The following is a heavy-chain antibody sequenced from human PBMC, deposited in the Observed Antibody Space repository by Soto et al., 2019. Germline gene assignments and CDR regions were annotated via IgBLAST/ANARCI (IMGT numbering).Heavy chain of an antibody. CDR2: IIPILGIA. V-gene: IGHV1-69*02. J-gene: IGHJ4*02. CDR1: GGTFSSYT. Sequence: QVQLVQSGAEVKKPGSSVKVSCKASGGTFSSYTISWVRQAPGQGLEWMGRIIPILGIANYAQKFQGRVTITADKATSTAYMELSSLRAEDTAVYYCLQLEWLSPNWGQGTLVTVSS. CDR3: LQLEWLSPN. D-gene: IGHD3-3*01.